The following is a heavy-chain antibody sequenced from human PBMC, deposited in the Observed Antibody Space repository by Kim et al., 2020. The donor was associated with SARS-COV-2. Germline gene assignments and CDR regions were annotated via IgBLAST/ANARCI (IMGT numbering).Heavy chain of an antibody. V-gene: IGHV3-21*01. CDR3: ARERDCSSTSCYVYYYYGMDV. CDR2: ISSSSSYI. Sequence: GGSLRLSCAASGFTFSSYSMNWVRQAPGKGLEWVSSISSSSSYIYYADSVKGRFTISRDNAKNSLYLQMNSLRAEDTAVYYCARERDCSSTSCYVYYYYGMDVWGQGTTVTVSS. J-gene: IGHJ6*02. D-gene: IGHD2-2*01. CDR1: GFTFSSYS.